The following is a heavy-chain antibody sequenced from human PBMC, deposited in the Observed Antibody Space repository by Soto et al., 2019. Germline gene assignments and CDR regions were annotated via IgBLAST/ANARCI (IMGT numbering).Heavy chain of an antibody. CDR1: GGSFSGYY. Sequence: ASETLSLTCAVYGGSFSGYYWSWIRQPPGKGLEWIGEINHSGSTNYNPSLKSRVTISVDTSKNQFSLKLSSVTAADTAVYYCARSSYPGDYVWGSYRLRAFDIWGQGTMVTVSS. CDR2: INHSGST. CDR3: ARSSYPGDYVWGSYRLRAFDI. D-gene: IGHD3-16*02. J-gene: IGHJ3*02. V-gene: IGHV4-34*01.